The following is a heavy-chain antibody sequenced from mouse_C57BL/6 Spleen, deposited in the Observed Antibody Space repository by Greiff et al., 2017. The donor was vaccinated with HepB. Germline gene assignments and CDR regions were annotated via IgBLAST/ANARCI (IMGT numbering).Heavy chain of an antibody. CDR3: ARPSNWDGAWFAY. V-gene: IGHV1-85*01. J-gene: IGHJ3*01. CDR2: IYPRDGST. Sequence: VKLVESGPELVKPGASVKLSCKASGYTFTSYDINWVKQRPGQGLEWSGWIYPRDGSTKYNEKFKGKATLTVDTSSSTAYMELHSLTSEDSAVYFCARPSNWDGAWFAYWGQGTLVTVSA. D-gene: IGHD4-1*01. CDR1: GYTFTSYD.